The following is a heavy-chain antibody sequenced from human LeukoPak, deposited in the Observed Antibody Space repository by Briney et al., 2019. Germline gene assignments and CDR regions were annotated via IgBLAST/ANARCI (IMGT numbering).Heavy chain of an antibody. J-gene: IGHJ4*02. V-gene: IGHV3-48*03. CDR1: GFTFSSYE. CDR2: ISSSGNTI. CDR3: TRDQTPYY. Sequence: GGSLGLSCAASGFTFSSYEMNWVRQAPGKGLDWVSYISSSGNTIYYADSVKGRFTISRDNAKNSLYLQMNSLKTEDTAVYYCTRDQTPYYWGQGTLVTVSS.